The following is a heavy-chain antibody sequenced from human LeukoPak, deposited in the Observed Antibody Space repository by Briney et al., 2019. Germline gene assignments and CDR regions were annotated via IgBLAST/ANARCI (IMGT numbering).Heavy chain of an antibody. V-gene: IGHV3-30*18. CDR2: ISEDGSNK. CDR1: GFTFSTYG. Sequence: GGSLRLSCAASGFTFSTYGIHWVRQAPGKGLEWVAVISEDGSNKYYADSVKGRFTISRDNSKNTLYLQMNSLRVEDTAVYYCAKAIGGTFYRNSYYYYGSDVWGKGTTVTVSS. CDR3: AKAIGGTFYRNSYYYYGSDV. J-gene: IGHJ6*04. D-gene: IGHD1-26*01.